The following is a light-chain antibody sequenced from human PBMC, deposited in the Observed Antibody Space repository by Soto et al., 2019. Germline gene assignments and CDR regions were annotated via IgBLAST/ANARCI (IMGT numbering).Light chain of an antibody. Sequence: EIVVTQSPGILSVSPGDRATLSCRASQSVGRNLAWYQQKPGQAPTLLIYAASTRATGLPARFSGSGSGTDFTLTISSLQPEDFATYYCQQSYSIPYTFGQGTKLEIK. CDR1: QSVGRN. CDR3: QQSYSIPYT. V-gene: IGKV3-15*01. CDR2: AAS. J-gene: IGKJ2*01.